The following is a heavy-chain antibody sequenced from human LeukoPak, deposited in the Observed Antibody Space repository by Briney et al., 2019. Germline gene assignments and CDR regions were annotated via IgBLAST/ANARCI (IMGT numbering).Heavy chain of an antibody. J-gene: IGHJ3*02. V-gene: IGHV4-59*01. CDR3: ARAPHYYDSSGYYYGDAFDI. D-gene: IGHD3-22*01. Sequence: SETLSLTCTVSGGSISSYYWSWIRQPPGKGLEWIGYIYYSGSTNYNPSFKSRVTISVDTSKNQFSLKLSSVTAADTAVYYCARAPHYYDSSGYYYGDAFDIWGQGTMVTVSS. CDR1: GGSISSYY. CDR2: IYYSGST.